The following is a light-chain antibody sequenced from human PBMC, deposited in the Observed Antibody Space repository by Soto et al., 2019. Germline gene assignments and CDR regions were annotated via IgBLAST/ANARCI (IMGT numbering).Light chain of an antibody. CDR3: QQYGSSGT. CDR2: GAS. J-gene: IGKJ1*01. V-gene: IGKV3-20*01. CDR1: QSVSNNY. Sequence: EIVLTQSPGTLSLSPGERATLSCRASQSVSNNYLAWYQQKPGQAPRLLIYGASKRATGIPDRFSGSGSGTDFTLTISRLEPEDFAVYYCQQYGSSGTFGQGTKGEIK.